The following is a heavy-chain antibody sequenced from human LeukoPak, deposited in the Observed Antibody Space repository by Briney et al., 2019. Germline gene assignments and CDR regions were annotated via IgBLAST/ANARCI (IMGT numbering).Heavy chain of an antibody. D-gene: IGHD6-13*01. V-gene: IGHV3-7*03. CDR1: AFIFSGHW. J-gene: IGHJ4*02. CDR3: ARGGSSSWYEYLGY. Sequence: GGSLRLSCEGSAFIFSGHWMNWVRQTPGKGLEWVASIKEDGSERQYVDSVKGRFSISRDNTKGSLFLQLNSLRAEDTAVYYCARGGSSSWYEYLGYWGQGTLVTVSS. CDR2: IKEDGSER.